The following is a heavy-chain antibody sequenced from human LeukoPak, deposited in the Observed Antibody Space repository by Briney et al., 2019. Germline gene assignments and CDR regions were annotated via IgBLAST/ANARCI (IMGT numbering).Heavy chain of an antibody. CDR3: ARDLPQIEY. CDR1: GFTVSANY. V-gene: IGHV3-20*04. J-gene: IGHJ4*02. D-gene: IGHD3-22*01. CDR2: INWNGGST. Sequence: GGSLRLSCAVSGFTVSANYMNWVRQAPGKGLEWVSGINWNGGSTGYADSVKGRFTISRDNAKNSLYLQMNSLRAEDTALYYCARDLPQIEYWGQGTLVTVSS.